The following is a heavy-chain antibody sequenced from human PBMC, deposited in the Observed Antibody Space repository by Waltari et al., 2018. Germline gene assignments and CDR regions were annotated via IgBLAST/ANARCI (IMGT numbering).Heavy chain of an antibody. D-gene: IGHD2-15*01. V-gene: IGHV2-5*01. Sequence: QITLKESGPTLVKPTQTLTLTCTFSGFSLSTSGVGVGWIRQPPGKALAWLALIYWNDDKRYSPSLKSRLTITKDTSKNQVVLTMTTMDPVDTATYYCAHRREWAYCSGGSCYSGWYFDLWGRGTLVTVSS. CDR1: GFSLSTSGVG. J-gene: IGHJ2*01. CDR2: IYWNDDK. CDR3: AHRREWAYCSGGSCYSGWYFDL.